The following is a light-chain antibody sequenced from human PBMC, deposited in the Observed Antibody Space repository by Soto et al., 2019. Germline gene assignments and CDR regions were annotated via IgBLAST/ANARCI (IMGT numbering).Light chain of an antibody. CDR2: LGA. V-gene: IGKV2-28*01. J-gene: IGKJ4*01. CDR3: MQALQTPLT. Sequence: DIVMTQSPLSLPVTPGEPASISCRSSQSLLHSNGYNYLDWYLQKPGQSPHLLIYLGANRASGVPDRFSGSVSGTDFTLKISRVEAEDVGVYYFMQALQTPLTFGGGTKVEIK. CDR1: QSLLHSNGYNY.